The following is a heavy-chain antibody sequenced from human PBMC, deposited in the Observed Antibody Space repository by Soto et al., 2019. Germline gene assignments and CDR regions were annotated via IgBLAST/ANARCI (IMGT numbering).Heavy chain of an antibody. CDR1: GGTFSSYT. J-gene: IGHJ6*02. Sequence: QVRLVQSGAAVKRPGSSVKVSCKASGGTFSSYTISWVRQAPGQGLEWMGGIIPIFGTATYAQKFQDRATISADESTATAYMEVTSLTSEDTSLYYCATRGPGANIYYYYHMDVWGQGTTVTVSS. V-gene: IGHV1-69*01. CDR3: ATRGPGANIYYYYHMDV. CDR2: IIPIFGTA.